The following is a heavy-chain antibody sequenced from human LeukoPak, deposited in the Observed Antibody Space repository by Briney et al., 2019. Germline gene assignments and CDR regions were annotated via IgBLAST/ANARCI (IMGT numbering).Heavy chain of an antibody. CDR3: ARRGFYYTSGYLFDH. J-gene: IGHJ4*02. CDR1: GFTFSSYE. D-gene: IGHD3-22*01. CDR2: ISTSGSPI. V-gene: IGHV3-48*03. Sequence: GGSLRLSCAASGFTFSSYEMNWVRQAPGKGLEWVSYISTSGSPIYYGNSVKGRFTISRDNAKNSLYLQMNSLRAEDTALYYCARRGFYYTSGYLFDHRGQGTLVTVSS.